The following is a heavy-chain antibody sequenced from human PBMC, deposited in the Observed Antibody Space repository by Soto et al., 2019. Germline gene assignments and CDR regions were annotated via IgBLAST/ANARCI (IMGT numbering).Heavy chain of an antibody. CDR2: IIASNGNT. CDR3: ARLFNYDFWSGYYGDYYYYYGMDV. Sequence: ASVKVSCNASGYTFTSYGISLVRHGPGQGLEWMGCIIASNGNTNYAQKLQGRVTMTTDTSTSTAYMELRSLRSDDTAVYYCARLFNYDFWSGYYGDYYYYYGMDVWGQGTTVTVSS. D-gene: IGHD3-3*01. CDR1: GYTFTSYG. V-gene: IGHV1-18*04. J-gene: IGHJ6*02.